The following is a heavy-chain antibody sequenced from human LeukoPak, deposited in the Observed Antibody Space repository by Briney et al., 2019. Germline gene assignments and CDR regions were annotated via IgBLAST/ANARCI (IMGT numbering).Heavy chain of an antibody. V-gene: IGHV4-4*02. J-gene: IGHJ3*02. CDR3: ARVTEAYYDILTGYPDAFDI. CDR2: IYYSGST. Sequence: PSETLSLTCGVSGGSISNTNWWSWVRQPPGQGLEWIGYIYYSGSTYYNPSLKSRVTISVDTSKNQFSLKLSSVTAADTAVYYCARVTEAYYDILTGYPDAFDIWGQGTMVTVSS. CDR1: GGSISNTNW. D-gene: IGHD3-9*01.